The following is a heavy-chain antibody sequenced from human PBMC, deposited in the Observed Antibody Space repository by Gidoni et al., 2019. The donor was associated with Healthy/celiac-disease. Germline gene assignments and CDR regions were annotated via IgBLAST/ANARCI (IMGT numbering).Heavy chain of an antibody. CDR2: IYYRGST. Sequence: QVQLQESGPGLVKPGGSISSYYWSWIRQPPGKGLEWIGYIYYRGSTNYNPSLKSRVTISVDTSKNQFSLKLSSVTAADTAVYYCASEGIAAAGPFDYWGQGTLVTVSS. CDR1: GGSISSYY. D-gene: IGHD6-13*01. V-gene: IGHV4-59*01. CDR3: ASEGIAAAGPFDY. J-gene: IGHJ4*02.